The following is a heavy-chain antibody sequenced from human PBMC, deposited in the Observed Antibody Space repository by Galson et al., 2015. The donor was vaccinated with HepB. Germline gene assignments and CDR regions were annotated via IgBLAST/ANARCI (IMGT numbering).Heavy chain of an antibody. CDR1: GYTFTSYA. J-gene: IGHJ4*02. Sequence: SVKVSCKASGYTFTSYATHWVRQAPGQRLEWMGWINAGNGNTKYSQKFQGRVTITRDTSASTAYMELSSLRSEDTAVYYCARDPPPSSPDIVVVPAAIPFDYWGQGTLVTVSS. CDR3: ARDPPPSSPDIVVVPAAIPFDY. CDR2: INAGNGNT. D-gene: IGHD2-2*01. V-gene: IGHV1-3*01.